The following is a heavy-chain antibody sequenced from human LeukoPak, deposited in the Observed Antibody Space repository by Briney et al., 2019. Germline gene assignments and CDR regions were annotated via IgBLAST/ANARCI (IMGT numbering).Heavy chain of an antibody. CDR2: IYYSGST. CDR3: ARGAYIVVVPAATGAFDI. J-gene: IGHJ3*02. D-gene: IGHD2-2*01. V-gene: IGHV4-30-4*08. Sequence: SETLSLTCTVSGGSISSGDYYWSWIRQPPGKSLEWIGYIYYSGSTYYNPSLKSRVTISVDTSKNQFSLKLSSVTAADTAVYYCARGAYIVVVPAATGAFDIWGQGTMVTVSS. CDR1: GGSISSGDYY.